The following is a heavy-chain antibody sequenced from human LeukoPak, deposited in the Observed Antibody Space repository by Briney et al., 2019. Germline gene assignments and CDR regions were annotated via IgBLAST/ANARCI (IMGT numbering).Heavy chain of an antibody. D-gene: IGHD6-13*01. V-gene: IGHV1-8*01. CDR3: ARGGYSSSWPYLRPKGGWFDP. CDR1: GYTFTSYD. J-gene: IGHJ5*02. CDR2: MNPNSGNT. Sequence: ASVKVSCKASGYTFTSYDINWVRQATGQGLEWMGWMNPNSGNTGYAQKFQGRVTMTRNTSISTAYMELSSLRSEDTAVYYCARGGYSSSWPYLRPKGGWFDPWGQGTLVTVSS.